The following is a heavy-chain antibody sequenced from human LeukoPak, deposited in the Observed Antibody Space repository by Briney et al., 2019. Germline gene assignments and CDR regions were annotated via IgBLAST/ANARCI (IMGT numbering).Heavy chain of an antibody. D-gene: IGHD3-10*01. CDR3: ARVTGSYGAFDI. CDR2: IYYSGST. Sequence: SETLSLTCGVYGGSFSCYYWSWIRQPPGKGLEWIGYIYYSGSTNYNPSLKSRVTISVDTSKNQFSLKLSSVTAADTAVYYCARVTGSYGAFDIWGQGTMVTVSS. J-gene: IGHJ3*02. V-gene: IGHV4-59*01. CDR1: GGSFSCYY.